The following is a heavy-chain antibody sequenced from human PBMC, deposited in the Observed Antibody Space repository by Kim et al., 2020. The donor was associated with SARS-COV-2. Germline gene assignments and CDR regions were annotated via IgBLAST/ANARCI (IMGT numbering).Heavy chain of an antibody. CDR2: ISSSGSTI. J-gene: IGHJ4*02. Sequence: GGSLRLSCAASGFTFSSYSMNWVRQAPGKGLEWVSYISSSGSTIYYADSVKGRFTISRDNAKNSLYLQMNSLRDEDTAIYYCARPGYGSGSYGYWGQGTLVTVSS. CDR1: GFTFSSYS. CDR3: ARPGYGSGSYGY. V-gene: IGHV3-48*02. D-gene: IGHD3-10*01.